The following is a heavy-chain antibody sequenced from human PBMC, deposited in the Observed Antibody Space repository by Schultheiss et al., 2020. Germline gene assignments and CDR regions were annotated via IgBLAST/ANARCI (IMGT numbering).Heavy chain of an antibody. CDR3: ARDNSGLRRGAFDI. CDR2: ISSSSSYI. D-gene: IGHD7-27*01. J-gene: IGHJ3*02. Sequence: WGSLRLSCAASGFTLSNAWMSWVRQAPGKGLEWVSSISSSSSYIYYADSVKGRFTISRDNAKNSLYLQMNSLRAEDTAVYYCARDNSGLRRGAFDIWGQGTMVTVSS. CDR1: GFTLSNAW. V-gene: IGHV3-21*01.